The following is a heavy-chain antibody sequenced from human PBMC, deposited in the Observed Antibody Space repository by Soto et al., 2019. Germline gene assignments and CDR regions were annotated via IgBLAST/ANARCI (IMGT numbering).Heavy chain of an antibody. CDR1: GFTFSSYA. CDR2: ISSNGGST. Sequence: EVQLVESGGGLVQPGGSLRLSCAASGFTFSSYAMHWVRQAPGKGLEYVSAISSNGGSTYYANSVKGRFTISRDNSKNSLYRRMGSLRAEDMAVYYCERAVGIAGAGYYGMDVWGQGTTVTVSS. V-gene: IGHV3-64*01. CDR3: ERAVGIAGAGYYGMDV. J-gene: IGHJ6*02. D-gene: IGHD6-13*01.